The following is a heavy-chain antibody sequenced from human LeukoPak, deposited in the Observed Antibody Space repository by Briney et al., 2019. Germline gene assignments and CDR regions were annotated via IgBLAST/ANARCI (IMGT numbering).Heavy chain of an antibody. V-gene: IGHV4-59*01. D-gene: IGHD6-19*01. Sequence: SETLSLTCTVSGGSTSSYYWSWIRQPPGKGLEWIGYIYYSGSTNYNPSLKSRVTISVDTSKNQFSLKLSSVTAADTAVYYCARISIAVAGHGAFDIWGQGTMVTVSS. CDR3: ARISIAVAGHGAFDI. CDR1: GGSTSSYY. J-gene: IGHJ3*02. CDR2: IYYSGST.